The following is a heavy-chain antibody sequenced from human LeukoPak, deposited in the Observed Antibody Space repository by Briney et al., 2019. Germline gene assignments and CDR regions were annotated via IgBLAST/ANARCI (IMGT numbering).Heavy chain of an antibody. V-gene: IGHV3-21*01. D-gene: IGHD1-26*01. CDR3: ARDPYSGSYGADYYYYMDV. J-gene: IGHJ6*03. CDR1: GFTFSSYN. Sequence: GRFLRLSCAASGFTFSSYNMNWVRQTPGQGLEWVSSITSGSSHIYYADSVKGRFTISRDNAKSSLYLQMNSLRAEDTAVYYCARDPYSGSYGADYYYYMDVWGKGTTVTISS. CDR2: ITSGSSHI.